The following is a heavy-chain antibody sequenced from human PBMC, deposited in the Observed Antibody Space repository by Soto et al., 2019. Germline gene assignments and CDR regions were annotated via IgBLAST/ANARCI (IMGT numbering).Heavy chain of an antibody. J-gene: IGHJ6*02. CDR3: ARAREEMATITHYYYGMDV. CDR1: GYSFTSDW. CDR2: IDPSDSYT. Sequence: PGESLKISCKGSGYSFTSDWIAWVRQMPGKGLEWMGRIDPSDSYTNYSPSFQGHVTISADKSISTAYLQWSSLKASDTAMYYCARAREEMATITHYYYGMDVWGQGTTVTVSS. D-gene: IGHD5-12*01. V-gene: IGHV5-10-1*01.